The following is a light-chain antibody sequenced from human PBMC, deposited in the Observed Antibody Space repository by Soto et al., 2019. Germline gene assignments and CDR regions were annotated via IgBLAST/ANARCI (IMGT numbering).Light chain of an antibody. CDR2: EGS. CDR3: CSYAGTNAFVV. Sequence: QSALTQPASVSGSPGQSITISCTGTSSDVGGYNLVSWYQHHPGEAPKLIIYEGSKRPSGVSNRFSGSKSGSTASLTISRLQPEDEANYYCCSYAGTNAFVVFGGGTKVTVL. V-gene: IGLV2-23*03. CDR1: SSDVGGYNL. J-gene: IGLJ2*01.